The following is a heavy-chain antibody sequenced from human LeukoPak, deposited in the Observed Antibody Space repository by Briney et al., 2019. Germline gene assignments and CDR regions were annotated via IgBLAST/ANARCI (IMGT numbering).Heavy chain of an antibody. V-gene: IGHV3-30*02. D-gene: IGHD2-2*01. CDR1: GFTFSSYG. Sequence: PAGGSLRLSCAASGFTFSSYGMHWVRQAPGKGLEWVAFIRYDGSNKYYADSVKGRFTISRDNSKNTLYLQMNSLRAEDTAVYYCAKDNSGYCSSTSCYWVHRWFDPWGQGTLVTVSS. CDR2: IRYDGSNK. J-gene: IGHJ5*02. CDR3: AKDNSGYCSSTSCYWVHRWFDP.